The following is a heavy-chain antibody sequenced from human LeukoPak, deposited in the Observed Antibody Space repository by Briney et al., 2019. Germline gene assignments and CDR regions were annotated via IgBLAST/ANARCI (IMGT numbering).Heavy chain of an antibody. V-gene: IGHV3-30*03. CDR3: ALLERELFDY. CDR1: GFTFYDYG. Sequence: GGSLRLSCAASGFTFYDYGMTWVRQAPGKGLEWVAVISYDGSNKYYADSVKGRFTISRDNSKNTLYLQMNSLRAEDTAVYYCALLERELFDYWGQGTLVTVSS. CDR2: ISYDGSNK. D-gene: IGHD1-26*01. J-gene: IGHJ4*02.